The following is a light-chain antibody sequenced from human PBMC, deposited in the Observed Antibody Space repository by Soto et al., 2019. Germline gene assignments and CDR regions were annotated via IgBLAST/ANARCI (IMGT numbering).Light chain of an antibody. CDR2: DVN. Sequence: QSALTQPASVSGSPGQSITLSCTGTSSDIGGYDYVSWYQRHPGKAPKLIIYDVNNRPSGVSNRFSGSKSGNTASLTISGLQAEDEADYYCTSYASGRSDLVFGGGTKVTVL. CDR3: TSYASGRSDLV. V-gene: IGLV2-14*01. J-gene: IGLJ2*01. CDR1: SSDIGGYDY.